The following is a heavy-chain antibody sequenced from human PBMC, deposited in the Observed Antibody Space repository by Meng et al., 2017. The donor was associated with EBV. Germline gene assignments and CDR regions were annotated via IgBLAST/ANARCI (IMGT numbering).Heavy chain of an antibody. CDR3: AHRRDEYSSSWYGWFDP. J-gene: IGHJ5*02. Sequence: QITLKADVPTPVKPTQTPTLPGTFFGFSLSTRGVGVGWIRQPPGKALEWLALIYWDDDKRYSPSLKSRLTITKDTSKNQVVLTMTNMDPVDTATYYCAHRRDEYSSSWYGWFDPWGQGTLVTVSS. CDR2: IYWDDDK. D-gene: IGHD6-13*01. CDR1: GFSLSTRGVG. V-gene: IGHV2-5*02.